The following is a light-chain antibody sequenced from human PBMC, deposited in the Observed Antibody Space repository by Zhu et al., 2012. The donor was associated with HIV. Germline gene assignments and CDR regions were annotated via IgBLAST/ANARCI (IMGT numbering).Light chain of an antibody. CDR2: EAS. Sequence: DIQMTQSPSTLSASIGDRVTITCRASQSVYKWLAWYQQKPEKAPKLLIYEASILETGVPSRFSGSGSGTEFTLTISSLQSDDFATYSCQQYXTPSYNFGQGYEAAD. CDR1: QSVYKW. CDR3: QQYXTPSYN. V-gene: IGKV1-5*03. J-gene: IGKJ2*01.